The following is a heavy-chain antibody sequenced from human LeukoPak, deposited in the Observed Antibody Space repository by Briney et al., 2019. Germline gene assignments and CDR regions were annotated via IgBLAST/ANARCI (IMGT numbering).Heavy chain of an antibody. V-gene: IGHV3-74*01. CDR1: GFTFSSYW. CDR2: INTDGSST. CDR3: ARESGIAAALDL. Sequence: GSLRPSCAASGFTFSSYWMHWVRQAPGKGLVWVSRINTDGSSTSYADSVKGRFTISRDNAKNTLYLQMNSLRAEDTAVYYCARESGIAAALDLWGQGTLVTVSS. J-gene: IGHJ5*02. D-gene: IGHD6-13*01.